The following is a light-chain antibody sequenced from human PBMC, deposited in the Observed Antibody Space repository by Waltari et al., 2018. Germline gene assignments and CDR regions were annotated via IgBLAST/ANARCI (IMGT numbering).Light chain of an antibody. CDR2: VVI. Sequence: QSALTQPASVSGSPGQSITISCTGTSNNVGSYDLVSWYQFRPGEVPKLLIYVVIKRPSGVSDRFSGSKSDNTASLIISGLQAEDEAVYYCCSYAGSDPTLVFGGGTNLTVL. J-gene: IGLJ3*02. CDR3: CSYAGSDPTLV. CDR1: SNNVGSYDL. V-gene: IGLV2-23*02.